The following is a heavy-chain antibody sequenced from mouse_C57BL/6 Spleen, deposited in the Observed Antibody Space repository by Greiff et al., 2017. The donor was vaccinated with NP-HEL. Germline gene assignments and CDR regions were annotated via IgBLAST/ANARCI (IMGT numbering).Heavy chain of an antibody. Sequence: EVQLQQSGPELVKPGASVKISCKASGYSFTGYYMNWVKQSPEKSLEWIGEINPSTGGTTYNQKFKAKATLTVDKSSSTAYMQLKSLTSEDSAVYYCARSWEYYFDYWGQGTTLTVSS. CDR2: INPSTGGT. J-gene: IGHJ2*01. D-gene: IGHD4-1*01. V-gene: IGHV1-42*01. CDR3: ARSWEYYFDY. CDR1: GYSFTGYY.